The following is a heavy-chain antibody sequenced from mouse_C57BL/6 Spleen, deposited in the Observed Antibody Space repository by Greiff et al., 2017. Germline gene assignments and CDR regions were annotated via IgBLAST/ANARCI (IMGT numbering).Heavy chain of an antibody. V-gene: IGHV1-61*01. Sequence: VQLQQPGAELVRPGSSVKLSCKASGYTFTSYWMDWVKQRPGQGLEWIGNIYPSDSETHYNQKFKDKATLTVDKSSSTAYMQHSSLTSEDSAVYYCARWDGNLLDAMDYWGQGTSVTVSS. D-gene: IGHD2-1*01. CDR1: GYTFTSYW. CDR2: IYPSDSET. J-gene: IGHJ4*01. CDR3: ARWDGNLLDAMDY.